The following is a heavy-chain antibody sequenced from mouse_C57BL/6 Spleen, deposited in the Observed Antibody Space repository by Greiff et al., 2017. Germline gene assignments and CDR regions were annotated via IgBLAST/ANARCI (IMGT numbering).Heavy chain of an antibody. CDR1: GFTFSSYA. Sequence: EVHLVESGGGLVKPGGSLKLSCAASGFTFSSYAMSWVRQTPEQRLEWVATISDGGSYTYYPDNVKGRFTISRDNAKNNRYLQMSHLKSEDTAMYYCARGDYSNSFAYWGQGTLVTVSA. CDR3: ARGDYSNSFAY. CDR2: ISDGGSYT. D-gene: IGHD2-5*01. J-gene: IGHJ3*01. V-gene: IGHV5-4*01.